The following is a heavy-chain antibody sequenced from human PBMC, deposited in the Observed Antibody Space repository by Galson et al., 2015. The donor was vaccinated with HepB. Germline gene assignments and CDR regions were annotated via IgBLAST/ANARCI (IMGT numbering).Heavy chain of an antibody. J-gene: IGHJ3*02. Sequence: SLRLSCAASGFTFSDYYMSWIRQAPGKGLEWVSYISSSSSYTNYADSVKGRFTISRDNAKNSLYLQMNSLRAEDTAVYYCVIAAAGFGAFDIWGQGTMVTVSS. D-gene: IGHD6-13*01. V-gene: IGHV3-11*06. CDR2: ISSSSSYT. CDR3: VIAAAGFGAFDI. CDR1: GFTFSDYY.